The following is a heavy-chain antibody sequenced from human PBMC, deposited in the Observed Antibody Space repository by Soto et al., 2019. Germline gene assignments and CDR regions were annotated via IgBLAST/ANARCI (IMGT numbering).Heavy chain of an antibody. V-gene: IGHV1-3*05. J-gene: IGHJ4*02. CDR3: XXXXXXXXXFDY. CDR2: INAGNGNT. CDR1: GYTFTGYA. Sequence: QVQLVQSGAEEKKPGASVKVSCKASGYTFTGYAMHWVRQAPGQRLEWMGWINAGNGNTKYSQKFQGRVTITRDTXXXXXXXXXXXXXXXXXXXXXXXXXXXXXXXFDYWGQGTLVTVSS.